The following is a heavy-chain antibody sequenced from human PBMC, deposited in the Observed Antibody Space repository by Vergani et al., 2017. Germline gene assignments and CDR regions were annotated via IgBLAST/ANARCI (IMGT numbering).Heavy chain of an antibody. CDR1: GFTFSSYA. V-gene: IGHV3-23*01. CDR2: ISGSGGST. D-gene: IGHD6-6*01. J-gene: IGHJ4*02. CDR3: AKDRGIEVKGAARPVREYYFDY. Sequence: EVQLLESGGGLVQPGGSLRLSCAASGFTFSSYAMSWVRQAPGKGLEWVSAISGSGGSTYYADSVKGRFTISRDNSKNRLYLQMNSLRAEDTAVYYCAKDRGIEVKGAARPVREYYFDYWGQGTLVTVSS.